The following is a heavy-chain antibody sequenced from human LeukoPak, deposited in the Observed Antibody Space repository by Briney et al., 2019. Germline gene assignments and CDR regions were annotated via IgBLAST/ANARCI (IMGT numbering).Heavy chain of an antibody. CDR1: GFTFSSYG. CDR2: IRYDGSNK. CDR3: AKDLTRWELHPNYFDY. V-gene: IGHV3-30*02. Sequence: GGSLRLSCAASGFTFSSYGMHWVRQAPGKGLEWVAFIRYDGSNKYYADSVKGRFTISRDNSKNTLYLQMNSLRAEDAAVYYCAKDLTRWELHPNYFDYWGQGTLVTVSS. D-gene: IGHD1-26*01. J-gene: IGHJ4*02.